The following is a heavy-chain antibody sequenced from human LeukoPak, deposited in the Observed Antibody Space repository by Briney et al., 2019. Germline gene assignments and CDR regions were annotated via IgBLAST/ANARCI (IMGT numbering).Heavy chain of an antibody. Sequence: PGRSLRLSCAASGFTFSSYAMHRVRQAPGKGLEWVAVISYDGSNKKYADSVKGRFTISRDNSKNTLYLQMNSLRAEDTAVYYCARDYTIAVGTTTYLQHWGQGTLVTVSS. V-gene: IGHV3-30*04. CDR2: ISYDGSNK. CDR3: ARDYTIAVGTTTYLQH. D-gene: IGHD1-14*01. CDR1: GFTFSSYA. J-gene: IGHJ1*01.